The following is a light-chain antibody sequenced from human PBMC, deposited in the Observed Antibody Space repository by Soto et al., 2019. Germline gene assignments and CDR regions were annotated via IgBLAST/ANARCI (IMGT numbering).Light chain of an antibody. V-gene: IGLV6-57*04. J-gene: IGLJ2*01. Sequence: NFMLTQPHSVSESPGKTVTISCTRSSGSIASNYVQWYQQRPGSAPTILIFADNERPSGVPGRFSGSIDRSSNSASLTITGLKTEDEADYYCQSYDRNSPVVFGGGTKLTVL. CDR1: SGSIASNY. CDR2: ADN. CDR3: QSYDRNSPVV.